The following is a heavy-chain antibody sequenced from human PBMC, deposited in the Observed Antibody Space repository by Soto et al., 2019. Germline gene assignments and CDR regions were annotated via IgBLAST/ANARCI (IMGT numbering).Heavy chain of an antibody. CDR3: ARWGSYYDSSGHSYTPGPARPLDY. V-gene: IGHV3-33*01. CDR2: IWYDGSNK. J-gene: IGHJ4*02. CDR1: GFTFSSYG. Sequence: QVQLVESGGGVVQPGRSLRLSCAASGFTFSSYGMHWVRQAPGKGLEWVAVIWYDGSNKYYADSVKGRFTISRDNSKNTLYLQMNSLRAEDTAVYYCARWGSYYDSSGHSYTPGPARPLDYWGQGTLVTVSS. D-gene: IGHD3-22*01.